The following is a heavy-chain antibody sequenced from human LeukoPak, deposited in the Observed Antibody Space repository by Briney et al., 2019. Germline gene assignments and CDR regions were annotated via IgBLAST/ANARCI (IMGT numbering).Heavy chain of an antibody. V-gene: IGHV1-69*04. CDR1: GGTFSSYA. Sequence: ASLKVSCKASGGTFSSYAISWVRQAPGQGLEWMGRIIPILGIANYAQKFQGRVTITADKSTSTAYMELSSLRSEDTAVYYCARQGYFDWYLFDYWGQGTLVTVSS. D-gene: IGHD3-9*01. CDR2: IIPILGIA. J-gene: IGHJ4*02. CDR3: ARQGYFDWYLFDY.